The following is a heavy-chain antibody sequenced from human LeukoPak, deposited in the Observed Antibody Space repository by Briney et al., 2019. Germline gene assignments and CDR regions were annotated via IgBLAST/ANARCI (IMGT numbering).Heavy chain of an antibody. J-gene: IGHJ4*02. CDR1: GGSISSYY. Sequence: SETLSLTCTVSGGSISSYYWSWIRQPPGKGLEWIGYIYYSGSTNYNPSLKSRVTISVDTSKNQFSLKLSSVTAADTAVYYCARGLRIYCSSTSCSSFDYWGQGTLVTVSS. D-gene: IGHD2-2*01. V-gene: IGHV4-59*08. CDR3: ARGLRIYCSSTSCSSFDY. CDR2: IYYSGST.